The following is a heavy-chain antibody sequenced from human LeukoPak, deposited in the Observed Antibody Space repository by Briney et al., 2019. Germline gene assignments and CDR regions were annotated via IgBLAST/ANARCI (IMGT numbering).Heavy chain of an antibody. J-gene: IGHJ4*02. D-gene: IGHD3-16*01. V-gene: IGHV1-2*02. CDR1: GYTFTGYY. Sequence: GASVKVSCKASGYTFTGYYMHWVRQAPGQGLEWMGWINPNSGDTNYAQKFQGRVTMTRDTSISTAYMELSRLRSDDTAVYYCASSGGGAKYDFDYGGQEPLAPVPS. CDR3: ASSGGGAKYDFDY. CDR2: INPNSGDT.